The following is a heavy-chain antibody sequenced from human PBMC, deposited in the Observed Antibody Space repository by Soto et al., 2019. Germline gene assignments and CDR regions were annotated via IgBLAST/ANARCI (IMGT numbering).Heavy chain of an antibody. CDR2: IYPGDSDT. J-gene: IGHJ5*02. V-gene: IGHV5-51*01. Sequence: PGESLKISCKGSGYSFTSYWIGWVRQMPGKGLEWMGIIYPGDSDTRYSPSFQGQVTISADKSISTAYLQWSSLKASDTAMYYCARQLFGVVINAYWFDTWGQGTLVTVSS. CDR3: ARQLFGVVINAYWFDT. D-gene: IGHD3-3*01. CDR1: GYSFTSYW.